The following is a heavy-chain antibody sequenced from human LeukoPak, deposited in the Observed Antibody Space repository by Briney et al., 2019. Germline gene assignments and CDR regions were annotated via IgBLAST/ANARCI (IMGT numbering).Heavy chain of an antibody. V-gene: IGHV1-8*02. CDR2: MNPNSGNT. D-gene: IGHD6-13*01. CDR3: ASRYSSSWYNWFDP. CDR1: GYTFTSYD. J-gene: IGHJ5*02. Sequence: ASVKVSCKASGYTFTSYDINWVRQATGQGLEWMGWMNPNSGNTGYAQKFQGRVTMTRNTSISTAYVELSSLRSEDTAVYYCASRYSSSWYNWFDPWGQGTLVTVSS.